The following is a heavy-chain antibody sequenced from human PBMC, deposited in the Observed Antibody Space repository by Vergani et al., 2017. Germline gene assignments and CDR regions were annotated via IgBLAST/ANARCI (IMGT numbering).Heavy chain of an antibody. CDR1: GFTFSSYA. V-gene: IGHV3-23*04. D-gene: IGHD3-10*01. CDR3: AKQYFVSGNYLFDY. CDR2: ISGSGVSA. J-gene: IGHJ4*02. Sequence: VQLVESGGGVVQPGTSLRLSCVVSGFTFSSYAMSWVRQAPGKGLEWVSGISGSGVSAYYTDSVKGRFTISRDNSKNMLFLQMNNLRTEDTAIYYCAKQYFVSGNYLFDYWGQGTLVTVSS.